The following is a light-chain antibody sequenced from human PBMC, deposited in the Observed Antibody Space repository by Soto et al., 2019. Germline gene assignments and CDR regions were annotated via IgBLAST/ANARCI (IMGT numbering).Light chain of an antibody. CDR3: AAWDDSLSVL. Sequence: QSALTLPPSASGTPGQRVTISCSGSSSNIGSNYVYWYQQLPGTAPKLLIYRNNQRPSGVPDRFSGSKSGTSASLAISGLRSEDDADYYCAAWDDSLSVLFGGGTKLTVL. V-gene: IGLV1-47*01. CDR2: RNN. CDR1: SSNIGSNY. J-gene: IGLJ2*01.